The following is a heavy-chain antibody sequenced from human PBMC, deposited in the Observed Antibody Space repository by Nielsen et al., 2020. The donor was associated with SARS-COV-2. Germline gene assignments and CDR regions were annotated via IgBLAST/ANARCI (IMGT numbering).Heavy chain of an antibody. D-gene: IGHD2-15*01. J-gene: IGHJ5*02. CDR2: ISYDGSNK. Sequence: VRQAPGKGLEWVAVISYDGSNKYYADSVKGRFTISRDNSKNTLYLQMNSLRAEDTAVYYCARGRHARYCSGGSCIGSFDPWGQGTLVTVSS. V-gene: IGHV3-30-3*01. CDR3: ARGRHARYCSGGSCIGSFDP.